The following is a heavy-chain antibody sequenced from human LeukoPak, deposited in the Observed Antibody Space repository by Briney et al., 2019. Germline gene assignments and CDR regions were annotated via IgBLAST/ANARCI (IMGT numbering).Heavy chain of an antibody. J-gene: IGHJ4*02. CDR3: AREARNCGGDCLDY. V-gene: IGHV3-48*03. Sequence: GGSLRLSCAASGFTLSSYEMNWVRPAPGAGLGWIGYISLDDSPINYAESVRGRFTISRDNATNSLYLEMHSLRAEDTAIYYCAREARNCGGDCLDYWGQGTLVTVSS. CDR2: ISLDDSPI. D-gene: IGHD2-21*02. CDR1: GFTLSSYE.